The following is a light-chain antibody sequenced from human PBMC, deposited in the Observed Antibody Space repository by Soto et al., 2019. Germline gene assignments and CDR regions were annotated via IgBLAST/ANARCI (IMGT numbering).Light chain of an antibody. CDR1: QSISSN. J-gene: IGKJ5*01. CDR3: QQRSTSIT. Sequence: EIVMTQSPAILSVSPGDRATLSCRANQSISSNLAWYQQKPGQAPRLLIYGATTRATGIPARFSGSGSGTDFTLTISSLEPEDFAVYYCQQRSTSITFGQGTRLEIK. CDR2: GAT. V-gene: IGKV3D-15*01.